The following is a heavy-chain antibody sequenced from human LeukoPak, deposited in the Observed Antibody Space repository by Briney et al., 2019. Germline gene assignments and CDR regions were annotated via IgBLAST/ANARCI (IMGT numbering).Heavy chain of an antibody. Sequence: ASVKVSCKASGYTFTSYYMHWVRQAPGQGLEWMGIINPSGGITSYAQKFQGRVTMTRDTSTSTVYMELSSLRSEDTAVYYCARAGGMYGPDGGMDVWGQGTTVTVSS. CDR3: ARAGGMYGPDGGMDV. CDR1: GYTFTSYY. V-gene: IGHV1-46*01. D-gene: IGHD2-8*01. CDR2: INPSGGIT. J-gene: IGHJ6*02.